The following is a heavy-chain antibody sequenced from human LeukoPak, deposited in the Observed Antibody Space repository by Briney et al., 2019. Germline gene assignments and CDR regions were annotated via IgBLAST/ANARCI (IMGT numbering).Heavy chain of an antibody. V-gene: IGHV1-2*02. CDR1: GYTFTGYY. CDR3: ARDQSDIAAAPSNRFDP. CDR2: INPNSGGT. D-gene: IGHD6-13*01. Sequence: ASVKVSCKASGYTFTGYYMHWVRQAPGQGLEWMGWINPNSGGTNYAQKFQGRVTMTRDTSISTAYMELSRLRSDDTAVYYCARDQSDIAAAPSNRFDPWGQGTLVTVSS. J-gene: IGHJ5*02.